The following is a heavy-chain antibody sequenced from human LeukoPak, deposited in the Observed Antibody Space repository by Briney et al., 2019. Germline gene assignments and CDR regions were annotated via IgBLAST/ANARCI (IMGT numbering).Heavy chain of an antibody. D-gene: IGHD7-27*01. Sequence: GGSLRLSCAASGFTSSSYGMHWVRQAPGKGLEWVAVIWYGGSNKYYADSVKGRFTISRGNSKNTLYLQMNSLRAEDTAVYYCAKGGPNWGDYYMDVWGKGTTVTDSS. CDR3: AKGGPNWGDYYMDV. CDR1: GFTSSSYG. CDR2: IWYGGSNK. J-gene: IGHJ6*03. V-gene: IGHV3-30*02.